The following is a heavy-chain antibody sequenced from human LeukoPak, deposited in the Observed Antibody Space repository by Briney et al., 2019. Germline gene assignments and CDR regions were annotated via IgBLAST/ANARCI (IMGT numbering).Heavy chain of an antibody. J-gene: IGHJ4*02. V-gene: IGHV3-23*01. Sequence: PGGSLRLSCAASGFTFSSYAMSWVRQAPGKGLEWVSAISSSGGSTYYADSVKGRFTISRDDSKNTLYLQMNSLRAEDTAVYYCAIHDYGDYVGNYFNYWGQGTLVTVSS. CDR1: GFTFSSYA. CDR3: AIHDYGDYVGNYFNY. D-gene: IGHD4-17*01. CDR2: ISSSGGST.